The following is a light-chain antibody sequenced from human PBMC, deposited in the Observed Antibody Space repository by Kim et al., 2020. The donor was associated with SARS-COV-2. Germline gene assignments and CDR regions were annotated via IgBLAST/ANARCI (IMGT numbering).Light chain of an antibody. J-gene: IGLJ2*01. CDR2: DVS. CDR3: SSYTSSSPVV. Sequence: GQSNTISCTGTSSDVGGYNYDSWYQQQPGKAPKLMIYDVSNRPSGVSNRFSGSKSGNTASLTISGLQAEDEADYYCSSYTSSSPVVFGGGTQLTVL. CDR1: SSDVGGYNY. V-gene: IGLV2-14*03.